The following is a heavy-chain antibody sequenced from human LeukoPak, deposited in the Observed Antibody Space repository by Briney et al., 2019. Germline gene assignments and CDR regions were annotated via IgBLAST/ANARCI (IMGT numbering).Heavy chain of an antibody. CDR3: ARAPSRYSNVERSVGRWFYYYMDV. V-gene: IGHV1-69*04. J-gene: IGHJ6*03. D-gene: IGHD4-11*01. CDR1: GGTFSSYA. Sequence: SVKVSCKASGGTFSSYAISWVRQAPGQGLEWMGRIIPILGIANYAQKFQGRVTITADKSTSTAYMELSSLRSEDTAVYYCARAPSRYSNVERSVGRWFYYYMDVWGQGTTVTVSS. CDR2: IIPILGIA.